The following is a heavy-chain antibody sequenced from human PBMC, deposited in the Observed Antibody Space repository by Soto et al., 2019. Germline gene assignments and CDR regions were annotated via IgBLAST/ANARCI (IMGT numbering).Heavy chain of an antibody. CDR2: IYYSGST. D-gene: IGHD3-3*01. CDR3: ARDQYDFWSGYPEETYYYYGMDV. V-gene: IGHV4-31*03. Sequence: PSETLSLTCTVSGGSISRGGYCWSWIRQHPGKGLEWIGYIYYSGSTYYNPSLKSRVTISVDTSKNQFSLKLSSVTAADTAVYYCARDQYDFWSGYPEETYYYYGMDVWGQGTTVTVSS. J-gene: IGHJ6*02. CDR1: GGSISRGGYC.